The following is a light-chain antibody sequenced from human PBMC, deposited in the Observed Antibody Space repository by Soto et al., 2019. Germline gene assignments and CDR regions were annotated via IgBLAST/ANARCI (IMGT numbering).Light chain of an antibody. CDR1: SSNIGAGYD. J-gene: IGLJ3*02. CDR3: QSYDSSLSAL. Sequence: QSVLTQPPSVSGAPGQRVTISCTGSSSNIGAGYDVHWYQQLPATAPKLLIYGNSNRTSGVPDRFSGSKSGTSASLAITGLQAEDEADYYCQSYDSSLSALFGGGTKVTVL. CDR2: GNS. V-gene: IGLV1-40*01.